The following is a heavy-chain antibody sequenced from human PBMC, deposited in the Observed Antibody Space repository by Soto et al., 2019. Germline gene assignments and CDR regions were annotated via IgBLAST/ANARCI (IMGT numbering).Heavy chain of an antibody. CDR3: ARGISNSLFYYYYMDV. CDR1: GFTFSSYW. D-gene: IGHD3-3*02. Sequence: PGGSLRLSCAASGFTFSSYWMSWVRQAPGKGLEWVTNIKQDGSEKYYVDSVKGRFTISRDNAKNSLYLQMNSLRAEDTAVYYCARGISNSLFYYYYMDVWGKGTTVTVSS. CDR2: IKQDGSEK. V-gene: IGHV3-7*01. J-gene: IGHJ6*03.